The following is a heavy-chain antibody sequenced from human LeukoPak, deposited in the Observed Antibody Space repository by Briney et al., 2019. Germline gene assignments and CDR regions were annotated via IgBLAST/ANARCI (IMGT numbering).Heavy chain of an antibody. V-gene: IGHV4-59*01. D-gene: IGHD4/OR15-4a*01. CDR3: ARGGTQLTFPV. J-gene: IGHJ4*02. Sequence: PSETLSLTCTVSGGSISSYYWSWIRQPPGKGLEWMGYIYYSGSANYNPSLKSRVTISVDTSKNQFSLKLASVSAADTAVYYCARGGTQLTFPVWGQGTLVTVSS. CDR1: GGSISSYY. CDR2: IYYSGSA.